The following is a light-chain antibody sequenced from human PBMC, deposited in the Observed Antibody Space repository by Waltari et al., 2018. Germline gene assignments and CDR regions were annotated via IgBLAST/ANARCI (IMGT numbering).Light chain of an antibody. V-gene: IGLV2-11*01. CDR3: FSYAGWYTL. CDR1: SSDIGAYNF. J-gene: IGLJ2*01. Sequence: QSALTQPRSVSGSPGQSVTISCTGTSSDIGAYNFVPWYQQPPGKAPKLMIYDVTERPSGVPDRFFASKSGNTASLTISGLQPEDEADYYCFSYAGWYTLLGGGTKLTVL. CDR2: DVT.